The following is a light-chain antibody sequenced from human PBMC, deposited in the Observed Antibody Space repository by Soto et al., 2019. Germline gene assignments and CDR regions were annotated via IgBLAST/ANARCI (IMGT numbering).Light chain of an antibody. V-gene: IGKV1-5*01. CDR1: QSISSW. Sequence: DIQMTRSPSTLSASVGDRVTITCRASQSISSWLAWYQQKPGIAPKLLIYDASSLESGVPSRFSGSGSGTEFTLTISSLQPDDFATYYCQQYNSFVTFGQGTKVDIK. J-gene: IGKJ1*01. CDR3: QQYNSFVT. CDR2: DAS.